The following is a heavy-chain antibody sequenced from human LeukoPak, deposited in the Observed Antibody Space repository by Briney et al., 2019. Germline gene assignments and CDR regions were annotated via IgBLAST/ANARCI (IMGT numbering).Heavy chain of an antibody. V-gene: IGHV1-2*02. CDR3: ARGRGSYDFWSGYQAYYFDY. CDR1: GYTFTGYY. J-gene: IGHJ4*02. D-gene: IGHD3-3*01. Sequence: ASVKVSCKASGYTFTGYYMHWVRQAPGQGLEWMGWINPNSGGTNYAQKFQGRVTMTRDTSISTAYMELSRLRSDDTAVYYCARGRGSYDFWSGYQAYYFDYWGQGTLVTVSS. CDR2: INPNSGGT.